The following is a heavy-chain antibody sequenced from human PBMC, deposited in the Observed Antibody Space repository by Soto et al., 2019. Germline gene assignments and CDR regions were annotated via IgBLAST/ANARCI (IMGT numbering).Heavy chain of an antibody. CDR3: ARGITLPTPLDY. V-gene: IGHV4-34*01. CDR1: GGSFSGYY. CDR2: INHSGST. J-gene: IGHJ4*02. D-gene: IGHD1-20*01. Sequence: SETLSLTCAVYGGSFSGYYWSWIRQPPGKGLEWIGEINHSGSTNYNPSIKSRVTISVDTSKNQFSLKLSSVTAADTAVYYCARGITLPTPLDYWGQGTLVTVSS.